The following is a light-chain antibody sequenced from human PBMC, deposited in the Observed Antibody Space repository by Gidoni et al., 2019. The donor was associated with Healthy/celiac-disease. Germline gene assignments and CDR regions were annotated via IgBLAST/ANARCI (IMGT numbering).Light chain of an antibody. CDR1: QRISSY. Sequence: DIQMTQSPSSLSASVGDRVTITCRASQRISSYLNWYQQKPGKAPKLPIYAASSLQSGVPSRFSGSGSGTDFTLTISSLQPEDFATYYCQQSYSTLTFGGXTKVEIK. CDR3: QQSYSTLT. CDR2: AAS. J-gene: IGKJ4*01. V-gene: IGKV1-39*01.